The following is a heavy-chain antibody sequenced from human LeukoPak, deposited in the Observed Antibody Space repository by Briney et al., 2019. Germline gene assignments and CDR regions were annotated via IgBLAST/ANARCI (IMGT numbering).Heavy chain of an antibody. D-gene: IGHD1-7*01. CDR2: VNWNGGST. Sequence: GGSLRLSCAASGFTFDDYGMSWVRQAPGKGLEWVSGVNWNGGSTGYADSVKGRFTISRDNAKNSLYLQMNSLRAEDTALYYCARVSRPGNYWVVAYYFDYWGQGTLVTVSS. J-gene: IGHJ4*02. CDR3: ARVSRPGNYWVVAYYFDY. CDR1: GFTFDDYG. V-gene: IGHV3-20*04.